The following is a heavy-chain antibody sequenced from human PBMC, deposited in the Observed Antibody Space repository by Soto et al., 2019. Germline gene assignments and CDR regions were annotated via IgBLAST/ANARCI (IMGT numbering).Heavy chain of an antibody. Sequence: QVQLQQWGAGLLKPSETLSLTCAVYGGSFSGYYWSWIRQPPGKGLEWIGEINHSGSTNYNPSLKSRVTISVDTSKNQFSLKLSSVTAADTAVYYCARRGVPARDFDYWGQGTLVTVSS. CDR3: ARRGVPARDFDY. CDR1: GGSFSGYY. D-gene: IGHD2-2*01. J-gene: IGHJ4*02. V-gene: IGHV4-34*01. CDR2: INHSGST.